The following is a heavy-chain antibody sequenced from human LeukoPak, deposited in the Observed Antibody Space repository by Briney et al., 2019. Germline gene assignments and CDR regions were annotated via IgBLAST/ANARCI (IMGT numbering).Heavy chain of an antibody. Sequence: GGSLRLSCAASGFTFSNYAMTWVRQAPGKGLEWISAINDRGGDTYYADSVKGRFTISRDNSKNTLYLQMNSLRAEDTAVYYCAKGLRGNYDYWGQGTLVTVSS. CDR2: INDRGGDT. J-gene: IGHJ4*02. V-gene: IGHV3-23*01. CDR3: AKGLRGNYDY. D-gene: IGHD1-26*01. CDR1: GFTFSNYA.